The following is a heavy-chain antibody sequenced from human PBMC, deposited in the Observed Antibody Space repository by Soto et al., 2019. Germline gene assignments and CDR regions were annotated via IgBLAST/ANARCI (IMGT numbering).Heavy chain of an antibody. V-gene: IGHV4-59*01. CDR1: GGSISGYY. J-gene: IGHJ4*02. CDR3: ARGKMVGAN. Sequence: QVQLQESGPGLVKPSETLSLTCTVSGGSISGYYWSWIRQPPGKGLEWIGNIYHSGSTKYNPSLNSRVTISVDTSKIQFSLKLSSVTAADTAVYYCARGKMVGANWGQGTLVTVSS. CDR2: IYHSGST. D-gene: IGHD1-26*01.